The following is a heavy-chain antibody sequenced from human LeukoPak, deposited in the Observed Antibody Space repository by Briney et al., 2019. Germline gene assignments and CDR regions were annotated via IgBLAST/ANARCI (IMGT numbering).Heavy chain of an antibody. CDR2: IYYSGST. CDR1: GASISSGGYY. J-gene: IGHJ2*01. CDR3: ARDMTTVGERGFWYFDL. Sequence: PSETLSLTCTVSGASISSGGYYWSWIRQHPGKGLEWIGYIYYSGSTYYNPSLKSRVTISVDTSKNQFSLKLSSVTAADTAVYYCARDMTTVGERGFWYFDLWGRGTLVTVSS. D-gene: IGHD4-23*01. V-gene: IGHV4-30-4*08.